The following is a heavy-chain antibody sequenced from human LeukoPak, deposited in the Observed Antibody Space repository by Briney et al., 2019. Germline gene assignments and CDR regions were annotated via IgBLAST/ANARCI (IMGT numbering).Heavy chain of an antibody. J-gene: IGHJ3*02. V-gene: IGHV3-23*01. Sequence: GGSLRLSCAVSGLTFNNYAMSWVRQAPGKGLEWVSGISGRGASKYYADSVKGRFTISRDNSKNTLYLQMNSLRAEDTAVYYCAKDGCSSCYHWDAFDIWGQGTMVTVSS. CDR2: ISGRGASK. CDR1: GLTFNNYA. D-gene: IGHD2-2*01. CDR3: AKDGCSSCYHWDAFDI.